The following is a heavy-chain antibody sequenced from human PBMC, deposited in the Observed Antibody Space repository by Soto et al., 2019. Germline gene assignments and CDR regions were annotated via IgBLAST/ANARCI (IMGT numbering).Heavy chain of an antibody. V-gene: IGHV4-30-2*01. J-gene: IGHJ4*02. CDR2: IYHSGST. CDR1: GGSISSAGYS. D-gene: IGHD3-22*01. Sequence: SEPLSLTCVFSGGSISSAGYSCSWIRQPPGKGLEWIGYIYHSGSTYYNPSLKSRVTISVDRSKNQFSLKLSSVTAADTAVYYCAREYYDSSGYYYFDYWGQG. CDR3: AREYYDSSGYYYFDY.